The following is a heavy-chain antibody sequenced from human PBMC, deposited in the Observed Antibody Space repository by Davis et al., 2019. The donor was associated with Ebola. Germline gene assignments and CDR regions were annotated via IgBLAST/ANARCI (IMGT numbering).Heavy chain of an antibody. Sequence: GGSLRLSCAASGFTFSSYSMNWVRQAPGKGLEWVSYISSSSSTIYYADSVKGRFTISRDNAKNSLYLQMNSLRDEDTAVYYCARDCTNGVCAIKGYYYYYGMDVWGQGTTVTVSS. D-gene: IGHD2-8*01. J-gene: IGHJ6*02. CDR2: ISSSSSTI. CDR3: ARDCTNGVCAIKGYYYYYGMDV. CDR1: GFTFSSYS. V-gene: IGHV3-48*02.